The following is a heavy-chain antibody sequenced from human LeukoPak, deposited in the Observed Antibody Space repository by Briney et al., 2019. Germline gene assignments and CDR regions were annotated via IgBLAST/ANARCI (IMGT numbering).Heavy chain of an antibody. V-gene: IGHV3-73*01. Sequence: PGGSLRLSCAASGFTFSSYEMNWVRQASGKGLEWVGRIRSKANSYATAYAASVKGRFTISRDDSKNTAYLQMNSLKTEDTAVYYCTRLPNTAMVTEYHDAFDIRGQGTMVTVSS. CDR1: GFTFSSYE. J-gene: IGHJ3*02. CDR2: IRSKANSYAT. D-gene: IGHD5-18*01. CDR3: TRLPNTAMVTEYHDAFDI.